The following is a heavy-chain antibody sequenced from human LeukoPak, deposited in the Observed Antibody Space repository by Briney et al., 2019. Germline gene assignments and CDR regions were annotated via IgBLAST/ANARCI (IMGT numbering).Heavy chain of an antibody. J-gene: IGHJ4*02. D-gene: IGHD3-22*01. V-gene: IGHV3-7*01. CDR2: IKQDGSEK. Sequence: GGSLRLSCAASGFTFSNYWMSLVRQAPGKGLEWVANIKQDGSEKYYVDSVKGRFTISRDNAKNSLYLQMNSLRAEDTAVYYCASRYYDTSPREADYWGQGTLVTVSS. CDR3: ASRYYDTSPREADY. CDR1: GFTFSNYW.